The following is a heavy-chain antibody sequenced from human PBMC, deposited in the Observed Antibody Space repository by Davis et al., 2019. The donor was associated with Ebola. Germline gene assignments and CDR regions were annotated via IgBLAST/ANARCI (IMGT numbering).Heavy chain of an antibody. CDR3: AKEHDSGWPSLET. D-gene: IGHD6-19*01. CDR2: IRGRGDSA. J-gene: IGHJ4*02. Sequence: GESLKIPCVGSGFPFRRYSMHWVRQAPGKGLEWVSVIRGRGDSAFYGESVRGRFTVSRDNSKNSLYLQMNTLQTSDTGLYYCAKEHDSGWPSLETWGQGTLVTVPS. V-gene: IGHV3-43*01. CDR1: GFPFRRYS.